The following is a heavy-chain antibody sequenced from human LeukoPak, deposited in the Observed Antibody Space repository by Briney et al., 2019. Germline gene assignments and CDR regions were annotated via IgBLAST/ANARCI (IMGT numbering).Heavy chain of an antibody. V-gene: IGHV3-66*01. CDR3: ARDSSSYYFDY. CDR1: GFSVTSNH. D-gene: IGHD6-6*01. J-gene: IGHJ4*02. CDR2: IYTGGTT. Sequence: GGSLRLSCAAAGFSVTSNHMNWVRQAPGKGLEWVSIIYTGGTTHYADSLNDRFTISRDDSINTLYLQMNSLRAEDTAVYYCARDSSSYYFDYWGQGTLVTVSS.